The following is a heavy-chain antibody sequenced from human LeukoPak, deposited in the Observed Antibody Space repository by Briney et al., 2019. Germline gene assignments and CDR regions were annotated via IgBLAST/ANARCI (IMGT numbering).Heavy chain of an antibody. CDR1: GGTFGSYA. J-gene: IGHJ4*02. Sequence: GASVKVSCKASGGTFGSYAISWVRQAPGQGLEWMGGIIPIFGTANYAQKFQGRVTITTDESTSTAYMELSSLRSEDTAVYYCARAGGSYRYYFDYWGQGTLVTVSS. CDR2: IIPIFGTA. V-gene: IGHV1-69*05. CDR3: ARAGGSYRYYFDY. D-gene: IGHD1-26*01.